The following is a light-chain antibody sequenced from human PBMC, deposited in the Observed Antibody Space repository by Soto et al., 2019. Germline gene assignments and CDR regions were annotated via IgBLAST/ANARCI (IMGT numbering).Light chain of an antibody. CDR3: SSYTSSSTYV. V-gene: IGLV2-14*01. CDR1: SSDVGGYNY. CDR2: EVS. Sequence: QSALTQPASVSGSPGQSITISCTGTSSDVGGYNYVSWYQQYPGKAPKRMIYEVSNRPSGVSNRFSGSKSGNTASLTISGLQAEDEADYYCSSYTSSSTYVFGTGTKVTVL. J-gene: IGLJ1*01.